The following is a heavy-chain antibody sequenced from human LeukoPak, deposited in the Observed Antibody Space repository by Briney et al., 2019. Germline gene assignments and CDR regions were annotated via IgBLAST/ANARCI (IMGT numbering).Heavy chain of an antibody. CDR1: GGSISSSSYC. Sequence: PSETLSLTCTVSGGSISSSSYCWGWIRQPPGKGLEWIGSIYYSGSTYYNPSLKSRVTISVDTSKNQFSLKLSSVTAADTAVYYCARGELDFHPWGQGTLVTVSS. CDR3: ARGELDFHP. CDR2: IYYSGST. J-gene: IGHJ5*02. D-gene: IGHD3-10*01. V-gene: IGHV4-39*07.